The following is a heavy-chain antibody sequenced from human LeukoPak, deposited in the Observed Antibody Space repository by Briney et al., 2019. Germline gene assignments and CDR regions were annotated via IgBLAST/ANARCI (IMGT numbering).Heavy chain of an antibody. CDR2: ISGSGTI. CDR3: ARDSGTTGEVKFDP. J-gene: IGHJ5*02. V-gene: IGHV4-4*07. Sequence: SETLSLTCIVSGGSINSYWSWIRQPAGKGLEWIGRISGSGTITYNPALQSRLTISIDTSKNQFSLKLMSVTAADPAVYYCARDSGTTGEVKFDPWGQGILVTVSS. CDR1: GGSINSY. D-gene: IGHD3-10*01.